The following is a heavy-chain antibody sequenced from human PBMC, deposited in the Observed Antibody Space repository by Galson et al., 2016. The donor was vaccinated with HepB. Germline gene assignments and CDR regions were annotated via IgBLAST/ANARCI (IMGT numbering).Heavy chain of an antibody. CDR2: ISYDGSNK. Sequence: SLRLSCAVSGFTFSSYGMHWVRQAPGKGLEWVAVISYDGSNKYYADSVKGRFTISRDNSKNTLYLQMNNLRAEDTAVYYCAKDQKYSRSYDFWSGYRPALFDYWGQGTLVTVSS. J-gene: IGHJ4*02. CDR1: GFTFSSYG. D-gene: IGHD3-3*01. CDR3: AKDQKYSRSYDFWSGYRPALFDY. V-gene: IGHV3-30*18.